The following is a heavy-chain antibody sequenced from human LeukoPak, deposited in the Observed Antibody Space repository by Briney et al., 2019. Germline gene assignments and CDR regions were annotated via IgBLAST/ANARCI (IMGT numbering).Heavy chain of an antibody. D-gene: IGHD3-22*01. CDR3: ARVKDYYDSSGYFGY. Sequence: PGGSLRLSCAASGFTFSSYGMHWVRQAPGKGLEWVAVISYDGSNKYYADSVKGRFTISRDNSKNTLYLQMNSLRAEDTAVYYCARVKDYYDSSGYFGYWGQGTLVTVSS. J-gene: IGHJ4*02. V-gene: IGHV3-30*03. CDR2: ISYDGSNK. CDR1: GFTFSSYG.